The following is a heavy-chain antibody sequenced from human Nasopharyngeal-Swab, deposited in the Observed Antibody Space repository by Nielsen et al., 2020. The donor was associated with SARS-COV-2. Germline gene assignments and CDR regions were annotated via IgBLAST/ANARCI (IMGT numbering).Heavy chain of an antibody. CDR1: GYSFTSYW. J-gene: IGHJ4*02. V-gene: IGHV5-51*01. CDR2: IYPGDSDT. CDR3: ARPISDVWFGEFTPLFDY. D-gene: IGHD3-10*01. Sequence: GESLKISCKGSGYSFTSYWIGWVRQMPGKGLEWMGIIYPGDSDTRYSPSFQGQVTISADKSISTAYLQWSSLKAPDTAMYYCARPISDVWFGEFTPLFDYWGQGALVTVSS.